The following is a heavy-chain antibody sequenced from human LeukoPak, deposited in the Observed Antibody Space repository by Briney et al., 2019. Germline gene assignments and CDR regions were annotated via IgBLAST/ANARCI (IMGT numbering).Heavy chain of an antibody. V-gene: IGHV3-33*01. J-gene: IGHJ4*02. CDR3: ASGEAWLMGATEFDY. CDR2: IWYDGSNK. Sequence: PGRSLRLSCAASGFTFSSYGMHWVRQAPGKGLEWVAVIWYDGSNKYYADSVKGRFTISRDNSKNTLYLQMNSLRADDTAVYYCASGEAWLMGATEFDYWGQGTLVTVSS. D-gene: IGHD1-26*01. CDR1: GFTFSSYG.